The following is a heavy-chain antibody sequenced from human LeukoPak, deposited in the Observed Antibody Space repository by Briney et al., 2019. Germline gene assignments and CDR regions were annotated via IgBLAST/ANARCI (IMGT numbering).Heavy chain of an antibody. V-gene: IGHV3-23*01. CDR1: GFPISTNG. CDR3: ARGALYYMDV. J-gene: IGHJ6*03. Sequence: GGSLRLSCAASGFPISTNGMSWVRQAPGKGLEWVSGIVGGDGGTYYADSVKGRFIISRDNSENTLYVQMNSLRAEDTAVYYCARGALYYMDVWGKGTTVTISS. CDR2: IVGGDGGT.